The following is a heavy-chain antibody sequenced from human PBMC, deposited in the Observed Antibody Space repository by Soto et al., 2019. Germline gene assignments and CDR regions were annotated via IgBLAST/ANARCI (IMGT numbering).Heavy chain of an antibody. CDR3: ARDLGYCSSTSCYDCYYYYMDV. D-gene: IGHD2-2*01. V-gene: IGHV1-3*01. Sequence: ASVKVSCKASGYTFTDYTMHWVRQAPGQRLEWMGWINAVNGNTKYSQKFQGRVTITRDTSASTAYMELSSLRSEDTAVYYCARDLGYCSSTSCYDCYYYYMDVWGKGTTVTVSS. CDR1: GYTFTDYT. CDR2: INAVNGNT. J-gene: IGHJ6*03.